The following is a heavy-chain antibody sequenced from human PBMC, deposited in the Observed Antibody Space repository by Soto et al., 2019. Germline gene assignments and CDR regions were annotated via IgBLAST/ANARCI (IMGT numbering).Heavy chain of an antibody. V-gene: IGHV1-2*02. Sequence: GASVKVSCKASGYTFTGYYMHWVRQAPGQGLEWTGWINPNSGGTNYAQKFQGRVTMTRDTSISTVYMELSSLRSEDTAVYYCARDYYDSSTWFDPWGQGTLVTVPS. CDR1: GYTFTGYY. CDR2: INPNSGGT. D-gene: IGHD3-22*01. J-gene: IGHJ5*02. CDR3: ARDYYDSSTWFDP.